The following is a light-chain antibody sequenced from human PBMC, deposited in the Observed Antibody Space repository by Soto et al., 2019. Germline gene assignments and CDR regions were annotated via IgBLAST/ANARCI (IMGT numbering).Light chain of an antibody. J-gene: IGKJ1*01. Sequence: DIVMTQSPDSLAVSLGERATINCKSSQSVLYSSNNKNYLAWYQQKPGQPPKLLIYWASTRESGVPDRFSGRGYGTDFTLTISSLQAEDVAVYYCQQYSSNTWTFGQGTKVEIK. CDR1: QSVLYSSNNKNY. CDR2: WAS. CDR3: QQYSSNTWT. V-gene: IGKV4-1*01.